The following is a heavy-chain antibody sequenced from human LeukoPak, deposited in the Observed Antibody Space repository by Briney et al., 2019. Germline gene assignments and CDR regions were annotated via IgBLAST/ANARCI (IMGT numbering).Heavy chain of an antibody. D-gene: IGHD3-10*01. J-gene: IGHJ6*03. CDR1: GYTFTSYY. Sequence: SVKVSCKASGYTFTSYYMHWVRQAPGQGLEWMGGIIPIFGTANYAQKFQGRVTITADKSTSTAYMELSSLRSEDTAVYYCARVDWVMVRGVPNYYYYYYMDVWGKGTTVTVSS. CDR2: IIPIFGTA. V-gene: IGHV1-69*06. CDR3: ARVDWVMVRGVPNYYYYYYMDV.